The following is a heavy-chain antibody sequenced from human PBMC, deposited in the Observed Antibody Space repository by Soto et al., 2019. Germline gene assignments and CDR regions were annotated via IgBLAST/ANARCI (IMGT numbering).Heavy chain of an antibody. D-gene: IGHD3-9*01. Sequence: QVQLVQSGAEVKKPGSSVKVSCKASGGTFSSYAISWVRQAPGQGLEWMGGIIPIFGTANYAQKFQGRVTITADESTSTAYMELSSLRSEDTAVYYCARDRDDILSGYPEGWFDSWGQGTLVTVSS. CDR2: IIPIFGTA. J-gene: IGHJ5*01. CDR1: GGTFSSYA. CDR3: ARDRDDILSGYPEGWFDS. V-gene: IGHV1-69*01.